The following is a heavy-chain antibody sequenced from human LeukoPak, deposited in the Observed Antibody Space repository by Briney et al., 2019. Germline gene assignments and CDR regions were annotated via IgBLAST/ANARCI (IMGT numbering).Heavy chain of an antibody. D-gene: IGHD2-21*02. Sequence: GGSLRLSCAASGFTFSNYWMHWVRQVPGKGLVWVSRINTDGSRTSYEDSVKGRFTISRDNSRNSVFLQMNSLRPEDTALYHCAKEVDCPSDCLFFHSWGQGTLVTVSS. CDR2: INTDGSRT. CDR1: GFTFSNYW. J-gene: IGHJ4*02. V-gene: IGHV3-74*01. CDR3: AKEVDCPSDCLFFHS.